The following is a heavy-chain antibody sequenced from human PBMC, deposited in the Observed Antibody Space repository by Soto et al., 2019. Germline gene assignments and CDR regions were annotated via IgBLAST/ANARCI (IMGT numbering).Heavy chain of an antibody. CDR2: ISYDGSNK. Sequence: PGGSLRLSCAASGFTLTSYSMNWVRQAPGKGLEWVAVISYDGSNKYYADSVKGRFTISRDNSKNTLYLQMNSLRAEDTAVYYCAKSEPRLWFGERYYYYGMDVWGQGTTVTVSS. J-gene: IGHJ6*02. V-gene: IGHV3-30*18. CDR3: AKSEPRLWFGERYYYYGMDV. CDR1: GFTLTSYS. D-gene: IGHD3-10*01.